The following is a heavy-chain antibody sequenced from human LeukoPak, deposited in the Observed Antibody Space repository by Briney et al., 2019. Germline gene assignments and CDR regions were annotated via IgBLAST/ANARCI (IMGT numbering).Heavy chain of an antibody. D-gene: IGHD2-2*01. CDR2: ISWNSGSI. V-gene: IGHV3-9*01. J-gene: IGHJ5*02. Sequence: GRSLRLSCAASGFTFDDYAMHWVRQAPGKGLEWVSGISWNSGSIGYADSVKGRFTISRDNAMNSLYLQMNSLRAEDTAVYYCASLCSSTSCYWDWFDPWGQGTLVTVSS. CDR3: ASLCSSTSCYWDWFDP. CDR1: GFTFDDYA.